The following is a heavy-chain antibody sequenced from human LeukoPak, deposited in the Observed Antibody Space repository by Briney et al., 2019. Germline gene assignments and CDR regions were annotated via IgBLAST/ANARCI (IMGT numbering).Heavy chain of an antibody. D-gene: IGHD6-13*01. Sequence: ASVKVSCKASGGTFSSYAISWVRQAPGQGLEWMGGIIPIFGTANYAQKFQGRVTITADESTSTAYMELSSLRSEDTAVYYCARDMAAAVPSYYYSGMDVGGKGPTLTVSS. V-gene: IGHV1-69*13. CDR3: ARDMAAAVPSYYYSGMDV. CDR1: GGTFSSYA. CDR2: IIPIFGTA. J-gene: IGHJ6*04.